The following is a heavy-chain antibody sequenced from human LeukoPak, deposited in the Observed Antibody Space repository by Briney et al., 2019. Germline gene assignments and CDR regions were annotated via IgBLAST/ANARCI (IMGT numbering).Heavy chain of an antibody. Sequence: SGPTLVKPTQTHTLTYTFSGFSLSTSGVGVGWIRQPPGKALEWLALIYWDDDKRYSASLKSRLTLPKDTSKNQVVLTTSTTLPMDTATYHCAHSSTVAGLDYWGQGTLVTVSS. D-gene: IGHD6-19*01. J-gene: IGHJ4*02. V-gene: IGHV2-5*02. CDR1: GFSLSTSGVG. CDR2: IYWDDDK. CDR3: AHSSTVAGLDY.